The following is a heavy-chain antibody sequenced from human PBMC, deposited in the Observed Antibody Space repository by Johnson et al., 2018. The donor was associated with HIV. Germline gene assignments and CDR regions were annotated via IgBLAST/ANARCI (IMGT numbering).Heavy chain of an antibody. CDR3: ARGQGGAIPHDAFDI. CDR1: GFTFSSYA. CDR2: ISYDGSNK. D-gene: IGHD3-16*01. V-gene: IGHV3-30*04. Sequence: QVQLVESGGGVVQPGRSLRLSCAASGFTFSSYAMHWVRQAPGKGLEWVAVISYDGSNKYYADSVKGRFTISRDNSKNTLYLQMNSLRAEDMAVYYCARGQGGAIPHDAFDIWGQGTMVTVSS. J-gene: IGHJ3*02.